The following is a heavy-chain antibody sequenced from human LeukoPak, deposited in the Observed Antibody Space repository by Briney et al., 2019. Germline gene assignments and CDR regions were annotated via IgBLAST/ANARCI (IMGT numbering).Heavy chain of an antibody. J-gene: IGHJ5*02. CDR2: IKQDGSER. Sequence: GGSLRLSCAASGFTFSSYWMTWVRQAPGKGLEWVANIKQDGSERYYVDSVKGRFTISRDNSRDTLYLHMQTLRPEDSAVYYCARESGFMMVGEINADNWFDPWGQGTPVTVSS. CDR1: GFTFSSYW. V-gene: IGHV3-7*01. D-gene: IGHD3-3*01. CDR3: ARESGFMMVGEINADNWFDP.